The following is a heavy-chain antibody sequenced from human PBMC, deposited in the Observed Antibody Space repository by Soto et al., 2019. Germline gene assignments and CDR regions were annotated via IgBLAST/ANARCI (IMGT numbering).Heavy chain of an antibody. CDR1: GGSISSSSHY. J-gene: IGHJ6*02. Sequence: PSETLSLTCTVSGGSISSSSHYWGWIRQPPGKGLEWIGSIYYSGSTYYNPSLKSRVTISVDTSKNQFSLKLSSVTAADTSVYYCAAPWVYYGSGSYYNRYYYYVMAVWGQGTTVTVSS. CDR2: IYYSGST. CDR3: AAPWVYYGSGSYYNRYYYYVMAV. D-gene: IGHD3-10*01. V-gene: IGHV4-39*01.